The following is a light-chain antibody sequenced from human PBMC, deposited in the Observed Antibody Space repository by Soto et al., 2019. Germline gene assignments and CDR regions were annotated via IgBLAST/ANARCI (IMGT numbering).Light chain of an antibody. V-gene: IGKV3-20*01. CDR3: QQYGSSGT. J-gene: IGKJ1*01. Sequence: EIVLTQAPGTLSFSPGERATLSCRASQSVTNSYLAWYRQKPGQAPRLLIYGASNRATGIPDRFSGSGSGTDFTLTISRLEPEDFAVYYCQQYGSSGTFGQGTKVDIK. CDR1: QSVTNSY. CDR2: GAS.